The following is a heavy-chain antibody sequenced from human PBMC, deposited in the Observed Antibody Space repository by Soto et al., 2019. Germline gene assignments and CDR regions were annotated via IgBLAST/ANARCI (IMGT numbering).Heavy chain of an antibody. J-gene: IGHJ6*02. Sequence: PGESLKISCKGSGYRFDSYWIGWVRQMPGKGLEWMGIIYPGDSETKYSPSFQGHVTISVDKSINTAYLQWSSLKASDTAKYYCARRAGARAFYYYGLDVWGLGTTATVSS. V-gene: IGHV5-51*01. CDR2: IYPGDSET. CDR1: GYRFDSYW. D-gene: IGHD6-6*01. CDR3: ARRAGARAFYYYGLDV.